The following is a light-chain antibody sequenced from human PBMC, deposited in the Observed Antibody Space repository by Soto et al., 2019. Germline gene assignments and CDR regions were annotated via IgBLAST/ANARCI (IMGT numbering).Light chain of an antibody. V-gene: IGKV3-20*01. J-gene: IGKJ5*01. CDR2: GAS. Sequence: EIVLTQSPGTLSLSPGGRATLSCSASQSVSSNYLAWYQQKPGQAPRLLIYGASSRATGIPDRFSGSGSGTDFTLTISRLEPEDFAAYYCQQSGRSLPITVGQVTRLEIK. CDR1: QSVSSNY. CDR3: QQSGRSLPIT.